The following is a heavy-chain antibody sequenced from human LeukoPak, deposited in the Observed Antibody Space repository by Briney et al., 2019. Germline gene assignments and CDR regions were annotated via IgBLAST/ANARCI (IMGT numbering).Heavy chain of an antibody. CDR2: VSYDGGNK. Sequence: PGGSLRLSCAASGFTFSSYAMHWVRQAPGKGLEWVAVVSYDGGNKYYADSVKGRFTISRDTSKNTLYLQMNSLRAEDTAVYYCARDSSGSWYGYYYYGMDVWGQGTTVTVSS. D-gene: IGHD6-13*01. CDR3: ARDSSGSWYGYYYYGMDV. CDR1: GFTFSSYA. J-gene: IGHJ6*02. V-gene: IGHV3-30-3*01.